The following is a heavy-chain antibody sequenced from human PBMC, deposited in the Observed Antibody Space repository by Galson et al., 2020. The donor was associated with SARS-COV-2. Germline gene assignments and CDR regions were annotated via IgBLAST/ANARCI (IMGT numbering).Heavy chain of an antibody. CDR2: ISYDGSNK. Sequence: GGSLRLSCAASGFTFSSYGMHWVRQAPGKGLEWVAVISYDGSNKYYADSVKGRFTISRDNSKNTLYLQMNSLRAEDTAVYYCATDVLKYYDFWSGSLNGFDYWGQGTLVTVSS. CDR1: GFTFSSYG. D-gene: IGHD3-3*01. V-gene: IGHV3-30*03. J-gene: IGHJ4*02. CDR3: ATDVLKYYDFWSGSLNGFDY.